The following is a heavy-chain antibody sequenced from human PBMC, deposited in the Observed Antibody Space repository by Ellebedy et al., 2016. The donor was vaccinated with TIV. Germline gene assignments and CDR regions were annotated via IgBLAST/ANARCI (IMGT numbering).Heavy chain of an antibody. J-gene: IGHJ4*02. CDR3: ARVLGYGPGSYYVWN. D-gene: IGHD3-10*01. Sequence: PGGSLRLSCAASGFTVSSNYMSWVRQAPGKGLECVSGIHSGGSTYYADSVKGRFTISRDNSKNTLYLQMNSLRAEGTAVYYCARVLGYGPGSYYVWNWGQGTLVTVSS. V-gene: IGHV3-53*01. CDR1: GFTVSSNY. CDR2: IHSGGST.